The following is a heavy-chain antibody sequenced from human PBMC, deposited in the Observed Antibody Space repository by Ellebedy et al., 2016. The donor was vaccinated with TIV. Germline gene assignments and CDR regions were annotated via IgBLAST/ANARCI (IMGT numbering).Heavy chain of an antibody. D-gene: IGHD3-22*01. CDR3: ARDPMIWIFDY. CDR2: INSRNSSI. J-gene: IGHJ4*02. CDR1: GFTFRSYS. Sequence: GESLKISCAASGFTFRSYSMNWVRQAPGKGLEWVSYINSRNSSISYADAVKGRFTISRDNAKNSLYLQMNSLRAEDTAVYYCARDPMIWIFDYWGQGTLVTVSS. V-gene: IGHV3-48*01.